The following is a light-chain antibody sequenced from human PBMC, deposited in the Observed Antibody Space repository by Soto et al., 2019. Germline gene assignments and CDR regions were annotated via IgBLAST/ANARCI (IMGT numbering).Light chain of an antibody. Sequence: EIVMTQSPATVSVSPGDRVTLSCSASRTVHSNVAWYQHKPGQAPRLLIYGASFRATGMPARFSGSGFGTEFTLTISSLQSEDFAVYYCQQYNNWPRTFGQGTKVDIK. CDR3: QQYNNWPRT. V-gene: IGKV3-15*01. J-gene: IGKJ1*01. CDR1: RTVHSN. CDR2: GAS.